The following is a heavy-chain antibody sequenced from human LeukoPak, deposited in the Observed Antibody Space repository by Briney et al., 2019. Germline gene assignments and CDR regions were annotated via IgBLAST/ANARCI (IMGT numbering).Heavy chain of an antibody. D-gene: IGHD6-6*01. V-gene: IGHV4-39*07. CDR2: IYYDGTT. Sequence: SETLSLTCNVSGASISSTAYYWGGIRQPPGKGLEWIASIYYDGTTYYIPSLRSRVGISVDTSMNHVSLTLTSVIAADTPVYFCASRVWMSTGDHWGQGTHATVSS. J-gene: IGHJ5*02. CDR3: ASRVWMSTGDH. CDR1: GASISSTAYY.